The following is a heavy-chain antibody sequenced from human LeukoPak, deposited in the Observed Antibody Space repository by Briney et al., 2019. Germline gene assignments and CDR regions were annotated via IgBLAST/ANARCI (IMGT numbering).Heavy chain of an antibody. D-gene: IGHD3-22*01. CDR3: ARGQGYYYDSSGYPGYNWFDP. V-gene: IGHV1-18*01. J-gene: IGHJ5*02. Sequence: ASVKVSCKASGYTFTSCGISWVRQAPGQGLEWMGWISAYNGNTNYAQKLQGRVTMTTDTSTSTAYMELRSLRSDDTAVYYCARGQGYYYDSSGYPGYNWFDPWGQGTLVTVSS. CDR1: GYTFTSCG. CDR2: ISAYNGNT.